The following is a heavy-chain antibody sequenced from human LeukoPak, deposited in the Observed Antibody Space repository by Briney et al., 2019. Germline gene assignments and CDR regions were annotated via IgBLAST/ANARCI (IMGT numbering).Heavy chain of an antibody. CDR1: GFIVNSYA. CDR3: ARDRAEGKTWVEFDP. J-gene: IGHJ5*02. Sequence: GGSLRFSCAASGFIVNSYAMSWVRQAPGKGLAWVSLIYSDGVTQYADSVKGRFTISRDNSKNTLYLQMNSLRDEDTAVYFCARDRAEGKTWVEFDPWGQGTLVTVSS. CDR2: IYSDGVT. V-gene: IGHV3-66*02.